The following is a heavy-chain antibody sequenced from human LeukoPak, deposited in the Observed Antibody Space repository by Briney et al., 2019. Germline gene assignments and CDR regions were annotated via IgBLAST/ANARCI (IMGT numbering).Heavy chain of an antibody. J-gene: IGHJ4*02. D-gene: IGHD1-26*01. CDR3: ARERRSSKRVCDY. CDR2: IWYDGSNK. Sequence: GRSLRLSCAASGFTFSSYGMHWVRQAPGKGLEWVAVIWYDGSNKYYADSVKCRFTISRENSKNTLYLQLNSLIAEDTAVYYCARERRSSKRVCDYWGQGTLVTVPS. CDR1: GFTFSSYG. V-gene: IGHV3-33*01.